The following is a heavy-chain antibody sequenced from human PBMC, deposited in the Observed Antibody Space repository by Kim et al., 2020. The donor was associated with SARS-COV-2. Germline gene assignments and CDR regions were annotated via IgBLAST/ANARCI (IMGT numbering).Heavy chain of an antibody. D-gene: IGHD3-10*01. Sequence: RFTISRDNSKNTLYLQMNSLRAEDTAVYYCAKDGAPDYGSGSYHYYGMDVWGQGTTVTVSS. V-gene: IGHV3-23*01. CDR3: AKDGAPDYGSGSYHYYGMDV. J-gene: IGHJ6*02.